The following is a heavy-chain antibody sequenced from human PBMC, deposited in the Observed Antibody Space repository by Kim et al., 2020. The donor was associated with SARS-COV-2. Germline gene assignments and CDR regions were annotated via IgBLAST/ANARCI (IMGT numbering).Heavy chain of an antibody. CDR3: AKGGRRYSYRSDNWFDP. Sequence: GGSLRLSCAASGFTFDDYAMHWVRQAPGKGLEWVSLISGDGGSTYYADSVKGRFTISRDNSKNSLYLQMNSLRTEDTALYYCAKGGRRYSYRSDNWFDPWGQGTLVTVSS. J-gene: IGHJ5*02. CDR2: ISGDGGST. V-gene: IGHV3-43*02. CDR1: GFTFDDYA. D-gene: IGHD5-18*01.